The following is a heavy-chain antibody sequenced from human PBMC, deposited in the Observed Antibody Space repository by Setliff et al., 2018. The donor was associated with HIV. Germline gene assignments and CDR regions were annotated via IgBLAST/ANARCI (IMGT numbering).Heavy chain of an antibody. CDR3: ARDLMAPDRYFDS. D-gene: IGHD2-8*01. CDR2: IYYSGST. J-gene: IGHJ4*02. Sequence: PSETLSLTCTVSGGSISSSSYYGGWIRQPPGKGLEWIGSIYYSGSTYYNPSLKSRVTISVDTSKNQFSLKLSSVTAADTAVYYCARDLMAPDRYFDSWGQGTLVTVSS. CDR1: GGSISSSSYY. V-gene: IGHV4-39*07.